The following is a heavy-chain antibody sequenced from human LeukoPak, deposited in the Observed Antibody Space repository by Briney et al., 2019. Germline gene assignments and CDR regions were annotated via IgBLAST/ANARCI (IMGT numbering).Heavy chain of an antibody. D-gene: IGHD2-21*01. CDR1: GLTFSNYW. J-gene: IGHJ3*02. Sequence: GGSLRLSCAASGLTFSNYWMSWVRQAPGKGLEWVANIKQDGSEKYYVDSVEGRFTISRDNAQNSLYLQMNSLRAEDTAVYYCARPLGRVKENAFDIWGQGTMVTVSS. V-gene: IGHV3-7*03. CDR3: ARPLGRVKENAFDI. CDR2: IKQDGSEK.